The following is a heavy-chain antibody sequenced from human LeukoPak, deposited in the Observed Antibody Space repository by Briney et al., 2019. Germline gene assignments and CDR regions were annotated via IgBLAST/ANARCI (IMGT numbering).Heavy chain of an antibody. V-gene: IGHV4-30-4*02. CDR1: GGSISSGDYY. CDR3: ARAGSSIAAAGTFDY. Sequence: SETLSLTCTVSGGSISSGDYYWSWIRQPPGKGLEWIAYISHSGGTYYNPSLKSRATISLDTSRNQFSLKLSSVTAADTAVYYCARAGSSIAAAGTFDYWGQGTLVTVSS. CDR2: ISHSGGT. D-gene: IGHD6-13*01. J-gene: IGHJ4*02.